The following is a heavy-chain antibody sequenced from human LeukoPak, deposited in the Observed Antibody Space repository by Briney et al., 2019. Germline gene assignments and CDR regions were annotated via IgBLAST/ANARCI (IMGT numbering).Heavy chain of an antibody. V-gene: IGHV3-53*01. CDR2: IYSDNT. CDR1: GFTVSSNS. D-gene: IGHD4/OR15-4a*01. Sequence: GGSLRLSCTVSGFTVSSNSMSWVRQAPGKGLEWVSFIYSDNTHYSDSVKGRFTISRDNSKNTLYLQMNSLRAEDTAVYYCARRAGAYSHPYDYWGQGTVVTVSS. J-gene: IGHJ4*02. CDR3: ARRAGAYSHPYDY.